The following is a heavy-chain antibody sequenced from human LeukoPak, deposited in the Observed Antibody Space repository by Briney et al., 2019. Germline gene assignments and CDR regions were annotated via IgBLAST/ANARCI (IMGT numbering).Heavy chain of an antibody. D-gene: IGHD1-1*01. Sequence: SETLSLTCTVSGGSISSYYWSWIRQPPGKGLEWIGYIYYSGSTNYNPSLKSRVTISGDTSKNQFSLKLRSVTAADTAVYYCARGNWQTIYYYYMDVWGKGTTVTVSS. V-gene: IGHV4-59*01. CDR2: IYYSGST. CDR1: GGSISSYY. J-gene: IGHJ6*03. CDR3: ARGNWQTIYYYYMDV.